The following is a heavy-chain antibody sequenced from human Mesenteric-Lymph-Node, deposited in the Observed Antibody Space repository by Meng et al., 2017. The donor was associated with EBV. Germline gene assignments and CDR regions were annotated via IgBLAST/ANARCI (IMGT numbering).Heavy chain of an antibody. CDR3: ARGKTVGRSPWFDP. Sequence: VHGQPWGGGFLKPSETWSLAGAVYGGSFSGYYWTWIRQSPGKGLEWIGERNQSGSTSYNPSLKSRVTISVDTSQNQFSLKLSSVTAADTAVYYCARGKTVGRSPWFDPWGQGTLVTVSS. V-gene: IGHV4-34*01. CDR2: RNQSGST. CDR1: GGSFSGYY. D-gene: IGHD4-11*01. J-gene: IGHJ5*02.